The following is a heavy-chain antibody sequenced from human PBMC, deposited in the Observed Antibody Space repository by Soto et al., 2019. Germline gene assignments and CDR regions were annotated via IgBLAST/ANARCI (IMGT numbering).Heavy chain of an antibody. J-gene: IGHJ4*02. Sequence: ASVKVSCKASGYTFTSYYMHWVRQAPGQGLEWMGIINPSGGSTSYAQKFQGRVTMTRDTSTSTVYMELSSLRSEDTAVYYCARDRLSSSSSTWWVSEFDYWGQGTLVTVSS. CDR2: INPSGGST. V-gene: IGHV1-46*01. D-gene: IGHD6-6*01. CDR1: GYTFTSYY. CDR3: ARDRLSSSSSTWWVSEFDY.